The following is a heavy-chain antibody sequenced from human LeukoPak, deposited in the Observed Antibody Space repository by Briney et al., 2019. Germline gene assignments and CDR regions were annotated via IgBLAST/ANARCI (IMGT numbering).Heavy chain of an antibody. D-gene: IGHD2-21*01. CDR1: GYTFTDYY. CDR3: VSWAGGNSDVASFDY. CDR2: ITHKSGAT. J-gene: IGHJ4*02. Sequence: ASVKVFCKASGYTFTDYYIHWVRQAPGEEFEWMGWITHKSGATKFAQKFQGRVTLTRDTSIRTAYMELSNLISDDTATYYCVSWAGGNSDVASFDYWGQGTLVTVSS. V-gene: IGHV1-2*02.